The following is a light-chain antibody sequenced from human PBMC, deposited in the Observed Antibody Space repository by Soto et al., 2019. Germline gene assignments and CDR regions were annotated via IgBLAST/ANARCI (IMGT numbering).Light chain of an antibody. Sequence: QSVLTQPASVSGSPGQSITISCTGTSSDVGGYNYVSWYQQHPGKAPKLMIYEVSNRPSGGSNRFSGSKSGNTASLTISGLQAEDGADYYCISYTSTNALEVFGGGTKLTVL. V-gene: IGLV2-14*01. CDR2: EVS. J-gene: IGLJ2*01. CDR1: SSDVGGYNY. CDR3: ISYTSTNALEV.